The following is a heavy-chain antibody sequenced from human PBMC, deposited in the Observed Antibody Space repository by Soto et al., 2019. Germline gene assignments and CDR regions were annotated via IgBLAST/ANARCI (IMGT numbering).Heavy chain of an antibody. CDR3: AKDRAEWGSYDY. D-gene: IGHD7-27*01. CDR1: GFTFSSYA. Sequence: EVQMLESGGGLVQPGESLRLSCAASGFTFSSYAMSWVRQAPGKGLKWVSTISGSGGSTYYAESVKGRFTISRDNSKNTLYLQMNSLRAGDTAVYYCAKDRAEWGSYDYWGQGILVTVSS. CDR2: ISGSGGST. V-gene: IGHV3-23*01. J-gene: IGHJ4*02.